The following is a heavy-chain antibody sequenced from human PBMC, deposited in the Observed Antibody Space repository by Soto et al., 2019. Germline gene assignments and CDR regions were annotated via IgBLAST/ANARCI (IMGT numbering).Heavy chain of an antibody. CDR1: GYPFTSYD. V-gene: IGHV1-8*01. Sequence: ASVKVSLQASGYPFTSYDLNWGRQAPGQGAEWMGWMNPNSGNTGYAQKFQGRVTMTRNTSISTAYMGLSSLRSEDTAVYYCARDDPRYDFLSGGLYYFDFWGQGTLGTASS. J-gene: IGHJ4*02. D-gene: IGHD3-3*01. CDR2: MNPNSGNT. CDR3: ARDDPRYDFLSGGLYYFDF.